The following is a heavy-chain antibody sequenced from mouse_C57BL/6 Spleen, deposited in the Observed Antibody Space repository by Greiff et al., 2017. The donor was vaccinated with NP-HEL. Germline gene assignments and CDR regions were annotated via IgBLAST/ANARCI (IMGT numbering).Heavy chain of an antibody. CDR3: ASEPKNREGFAY. Sequence: VQGVESGPGLVAPSQSLSITCTVSGFSLTSYGVDWVRQSPGKGLEWLGVIWGVGSTNYNSALKSRLSISKDNSKSQVFLKMNSLQTDDTAMYYCASEPKNREGFAYWGQGTLVTVSA. J-gene: IGHJ3*01. V-gene: IGHV2-6*01. CDR1: GFSLTSYG. CDR2: IWGVGST.